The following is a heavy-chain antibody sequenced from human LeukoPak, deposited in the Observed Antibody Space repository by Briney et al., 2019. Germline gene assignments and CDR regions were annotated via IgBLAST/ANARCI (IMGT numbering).Heavy chain of an antibody. D-gene: IGHD2-2*01. J-gene: IGHJ3*02. CDR2: ISSNGGST. CDR3: ARASPYQLLDAFDI. Sequence: PGGSLRLSCAASGFTFSSYAMHWVRQAPGKGLEYVSAISSNGGSTYYANSVKGRFTISRDNSKNTLYLQMNSLRAEDTAVYYCARASPYQLLDAFDIWGQGTMVTVSS. V-gene: IGHV3-64*01. CDR1: GFTFSSYA.